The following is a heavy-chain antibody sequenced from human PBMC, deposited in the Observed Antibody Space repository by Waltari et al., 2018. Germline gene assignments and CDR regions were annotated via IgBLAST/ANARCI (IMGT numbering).Heavy chain of an antibody. V-gene: IGHV4-39*01. Sequence: QLQLQESGPGLVKPSETLSLTCTVSGGSISSSSYYWGWIRQPPGKGLEWIGTIFYSGSTYYNPSLESRVTISIDTSKNQFSLKLSSVTAADTAVYYCARGRSGRAISAPDYWGQGTLVTVSS. CDR3: ARGRSGRAISAPDY. J-gene: IGHJ4*02. CDR1: GGSISSSSYY. D-gene: IGHD1-26*01. CDR2: IFYSGST.